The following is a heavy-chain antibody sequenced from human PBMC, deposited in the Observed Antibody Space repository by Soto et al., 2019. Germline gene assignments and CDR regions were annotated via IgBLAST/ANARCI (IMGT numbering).Heavy chain of an antibody. CDR2: IIPIFGTA. Sequence: SVKVSCKASGGTFSSYAISWVREAPGQGLEWMGGIIPIFGTANYAQKFQGRVTITADKSTSTAYMELSSLRSEDTAVYYCARTMNLVAATHYYYGMDVWGQGTTVTVSS. V-gene: IGHV1-69*06. D-gene: IGHD2-15*01. CDR1: GGTFSSYA. CDR3: ARTMNLVAATHYYYGMDV. J-gene: IGHJ6*02.